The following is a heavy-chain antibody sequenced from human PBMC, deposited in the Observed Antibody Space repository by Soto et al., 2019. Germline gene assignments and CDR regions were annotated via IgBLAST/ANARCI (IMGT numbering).Heavy chain of an antibody. V-gene: IGHV4-59*12. J-gene: IGHJ4*02. CDR3: ARLGVSTAGDSSGLDY. Sequence: SETLSLTCTVSGGSISSYYWTWIRQPPGKGLEWIGYIYYSGSTRYSPSFQGQVTISADKSISTAYLQWSSLKASDTAMYYCARLGVSTAGDSSGLDYWGQGTLVTVSS. CDR1: GGSISSYY. D-gene: IGHD3-22*01. CDR2: IYYSGST.